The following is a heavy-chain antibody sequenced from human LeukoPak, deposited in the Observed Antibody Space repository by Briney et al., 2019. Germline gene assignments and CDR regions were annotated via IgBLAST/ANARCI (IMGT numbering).Heavy chain of an antibody. V-gene: IGHV3-7*03. CDR2: VNRDGSET. Sequence: PGGSLRLSCAASGFALSSHWTTWVRQVPGRGPEWVANVNRDGSETYYLDSVKGRFTISKDNAKNSLYLQTNSLRAEDTALYHCARNNGMDVWGQGTTVIVSS. CDR1: GFALSSHW. CDR3: ARNNGMDV. J-gene: IGHJ6*02.